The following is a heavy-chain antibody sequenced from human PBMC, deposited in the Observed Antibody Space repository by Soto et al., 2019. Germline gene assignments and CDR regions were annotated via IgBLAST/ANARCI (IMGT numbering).Heavy chain of an antibody. Sequence: QVQLVQSGAAAKKPGSSVKVSCKGSGGTFNTYHINWVRQAPGQGLEWMGGILPICGRTSYAQRFRCKVTITADDSTSTDSMEWSSLRSVATVVYYCGADGTGDSYYCCGVDVGGQGSAVTVTS. D-gene: IGHD7-27*01. CDR2: ILPICGRT. CDR3: GADGTGDSYYCCGVDV. CDR1: GGTFNTYH. J-gene: IGHJ6*02. V-gene: IGHV1-69*01.